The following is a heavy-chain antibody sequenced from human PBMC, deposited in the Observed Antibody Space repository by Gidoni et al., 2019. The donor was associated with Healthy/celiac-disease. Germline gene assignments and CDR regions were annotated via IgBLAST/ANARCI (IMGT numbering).Heavy chain of an antibody. J-gene: IGHJ3*02. Sequence: EVQLVESGGGLVQPGGSLRLSCAASGFTFSSYIMNWVRQAPGKGLEWVSDIRSSSSTRYYADSVKGRFTISRDNAKNSLYLQMNSLRDEDTAVYYCARDPLGRGYSGYDYGYDAFDIWGQGTMVTVSS. D-gene: IGHD5-12*01. CDR2: IRSSSSTR. V-gene: IGHV3-48*02. CDR1: GFTFSSYI. CDR3: ARDPLGRGYSGYDYGYDAFDI.